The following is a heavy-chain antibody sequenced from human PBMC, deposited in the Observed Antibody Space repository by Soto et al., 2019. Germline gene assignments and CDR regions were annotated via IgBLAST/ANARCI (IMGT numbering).Heavy chain of an antibody. Sequence: QVQLVQSGAEVRKPGSSVKVSCKASGGIFSLYAIGCLGRAPGQGLEWLGGIILLFGTPNSAQRFQGRVTITADESTSTAYMELSRLRSEDTAVYYCARDRDDYGSGNYYNRIDFWGQGTLVTVSS. CDR3: ARDRDDYGSGNYYNRIDF. V-gene: IGHV1-69*01. CDR2: IILLFGTP. CDR1: GGIFSLYA. D-gene: IGHD3-10*01. J-gene: IGHJ4*02.